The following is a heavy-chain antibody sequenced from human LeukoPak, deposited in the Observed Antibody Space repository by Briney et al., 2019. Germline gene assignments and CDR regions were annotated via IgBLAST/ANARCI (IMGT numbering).Heavy chain of an antibody. V-gene: IGHV3-74*01. CDR2: INSDGSST. J-gene: IGHJ4*02. Sequence: GGSLRLSCAASGFTFSSYWMHWVRQAPGKGLVWVSRINSDGSSTSYADSVKGRFTISRDNAKNALYLQMNSLRAEDTAVYYCARHCSSSSCYDYWGQGTLVTVSS. CDR1: GFTFSSYW. CDR3: ARHCSSSSCYDY. D-gene: IGHD2-2*01.